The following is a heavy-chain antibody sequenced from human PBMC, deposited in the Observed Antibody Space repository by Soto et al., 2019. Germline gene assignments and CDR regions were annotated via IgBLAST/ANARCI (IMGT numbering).Heavy chain of an antibody. D-gene: IGHD3-3*01. V-gene: IGHV1-3*01. CDR3: ARVVSFLSGYYDY. CDR1: GYTFTSYA. Sequence: QVQLVQSGAEVKKPGASVKVSCKASGYTFTSYAMHWVRQAPGQRLEWMGWINAGIGNTKYSQKFQGRVTITRDTSASTAYMELSSLRSEDTAVYYCARVVSFLSGYYDYWGQGTLVTVSS. J-gene: IGHJ4*02. CDR2: INAGIGNT.